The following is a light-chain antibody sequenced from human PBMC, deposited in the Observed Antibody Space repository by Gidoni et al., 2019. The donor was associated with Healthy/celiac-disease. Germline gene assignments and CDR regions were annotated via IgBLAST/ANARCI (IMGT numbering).Light chain of an antibody. CDR3: QQYYNWPALT. CDR1: QSVSSN. CDR2: GAS. Sequence: EIVMTQSPATLSVSPGERATLSCRASQSVSSNLAWYQQKPGQAPRLLIYGASTRATGIPARFSGSGSWTEFTLTISSLQSEDFAVYYCQQYYNWPALTFGGGTKVEIK. J-gene: IGKJ4*01. V-gene: IGKV3-15*01.